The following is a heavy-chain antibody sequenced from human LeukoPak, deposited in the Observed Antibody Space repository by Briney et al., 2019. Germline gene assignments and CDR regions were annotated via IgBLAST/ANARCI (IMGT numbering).Heavy chain of an antibody. CDR1: GFTVSGNY. J-gene: IGHJ2*01. CDR2: IYSGGST. D-gene: IGHD7-27*01. V-gene: IGHV3-53*01. CDR3: ARDRNWGTVNWFFDL. Sequence: GGSLRLSCAASGFTVSGNYMSWVRQAPGKGLEWVSVIYSGGSTYYADSVKGRFTISRDNSKNTVYLQMNSLRAEDTAVYYCARDRNWGTVNWFFDLWGRGTLVTVSS.